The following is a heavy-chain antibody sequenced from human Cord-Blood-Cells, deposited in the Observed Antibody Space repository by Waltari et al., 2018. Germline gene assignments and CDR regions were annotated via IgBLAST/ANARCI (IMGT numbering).Heavy chain of an antibody. CDR2: IIPILGIA. Sequence: QVQLVQSGAEVKKPGSSVKVSCKASGGTFSSYAISWVRQAPGQGLEWMGRIIPILGIANYARKVQGRVTITADKSTSTAYMELSSLRSEDTAVYYCARDEVAAAGAPFDYWGQGTLVTVAS. J-gene: IGHJ4*02. D-gene: IGHD6-13*01. V-gene: IGHV1-69*09. CDR1: GGTFSSYA. CDR3: ARDEVAAAGAPFDY.